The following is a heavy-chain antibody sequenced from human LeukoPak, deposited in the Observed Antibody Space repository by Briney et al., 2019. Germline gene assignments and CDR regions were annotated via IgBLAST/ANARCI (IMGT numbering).Heavy chain of an antibody. CDR3: ARQVSWELLEVDWFDP. J-gene: IGHJ5*02. CDR1: GYSFTSYW. Sequence: GESLKISCKGSGYSFTSYWIGWVRQMPGKGLEWMGIIYPGDSDTRYSPSFQGQVTISADKSISTAYLQWSSLKASDTAMYYCARQVSWELLEVDWFDPWGQGTPVTVSS. V-gene: IGHV5-51*01. CDR2: IYPGDSDT. D-gene: IGHD1-26*01.